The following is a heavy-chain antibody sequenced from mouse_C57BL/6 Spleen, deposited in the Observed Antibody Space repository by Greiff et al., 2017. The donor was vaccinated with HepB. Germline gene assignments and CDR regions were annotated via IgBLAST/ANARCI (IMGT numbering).Heavy chain of an antibody. CDR2: IWSGGST. Sequence: VQLVESGPGLVQPSQSLSITCTVSGFSLTSYGVHWVRQSPGKGLEWLGVIWSGGSTDYNAAFISRLSISKDNSKSQVFFKMNSLQADDTAIYYCARNEGDGYYDYAMDYWGQGTSVTVSS. J-gene: IGHJ4*01. V-gene: IGHV2-2*01. D-gene: IGHD2-3*01. CDR3: ARNEGDGYYDYAMDY. CDR1: GFSLTSYG.